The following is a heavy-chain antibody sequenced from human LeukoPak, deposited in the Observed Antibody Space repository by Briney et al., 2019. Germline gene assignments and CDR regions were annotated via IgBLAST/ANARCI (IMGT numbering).Heavy chain of an antibody. D-gene: IGHD6-6*01. V-gene: IGHV3-7*03. J-gene: IGHJ4*02. CDR2: LKQDGSEK. CDR3: ARDGYSSSGGFDY. CDR1: GFTLSAYW. Sequence: GGSLRLSCAASGFTLSAYWMSWVRQAPGKGLEWVANLKQDGSEKYYVDSVKGRFTISRDNAKNSLYLQMNSLRGEDTAVYYCARDGYSSSGGFDYWGQGTLVTVSS.